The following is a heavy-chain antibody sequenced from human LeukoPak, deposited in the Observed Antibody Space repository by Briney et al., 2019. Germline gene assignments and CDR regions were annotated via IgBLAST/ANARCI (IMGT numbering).Heavy chain of an antibody. CDR3: ARDPYHDRLNDY. D-gene: IGHD3-22*01. J-gene: IGHJ4*02. CDR1: GFTFSSYW. V-gene: IGHV3-74*01. Sequence: GGSLRLSCAASGFTFSSYWMHWVRQAPGKGLVWVSRINSDARSTSYADSVKGRFTISRDNAKNSLYLQMNSLRVEDTAVYYCARDPYHDRLNDYWGQGTLVTVSS. CDR2: INSDARST.